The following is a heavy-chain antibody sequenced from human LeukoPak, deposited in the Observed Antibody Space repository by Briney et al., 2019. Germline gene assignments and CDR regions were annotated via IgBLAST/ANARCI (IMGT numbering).Heavy chain of an antibody. CDR2: INTDGSST. CDR3: ARAPQWLMNNYYYYMDV. V-gene: IGHV3-74*01. D-gene: IGHD6-19*01. Sequence: PGGSLRLSCAASGFTFSSYWMHWVRQAPGKGLVWVSRINTDGSSTNYADSVKGRFTISRDNAKNTLYLQMNSLRAGDTAVYYCARAPQWLMNNYYYYMDVWGKGTTVTVAS. J-gene: IGHJ6*03. CDR1: GFTFSSYW.